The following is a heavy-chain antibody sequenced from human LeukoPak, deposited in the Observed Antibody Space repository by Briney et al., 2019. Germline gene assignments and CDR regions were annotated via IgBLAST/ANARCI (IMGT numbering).Heavy chain of an antibody. CDR1: GFTFSSYW. D-gene: IGHD3-22*01. CDR2: IKQDGSEK. CDR3: AREYYYDSSGYWVSAFDI. J-gene: IGHJ3*02. V-gene: IGHV3-7*01. Sequence: GGSLRLSCAASGFTFSSYWMSWVRQAPGKGLEWVANIKQDGSEKYYVDSVKGRFTISRDNAKNSLYLQMNSLRAEDTAVYYCAREYYYDSSGYWVSAFDIWGQGTMVTVSS.